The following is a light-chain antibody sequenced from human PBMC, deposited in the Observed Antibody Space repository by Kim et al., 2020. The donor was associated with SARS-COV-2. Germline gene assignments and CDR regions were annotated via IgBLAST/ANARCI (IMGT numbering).Light chain of an antibody. Sequence: EIVLTQSPGPLSLSPGERATLSCRASQSVSSSYLAWYQQKPGQAPRLLIYGASSRATGIPDRFSGSGSGTDFTLTISRLEPEDFAVYYCQQYGSSQATFGQGTRLEIK. CDR1: QSVSSSY. CDR3: QQYGSSQAT. CDR2: GAS. J-gene: IGKJ5*01. V-gene: IGKV3-20*01.